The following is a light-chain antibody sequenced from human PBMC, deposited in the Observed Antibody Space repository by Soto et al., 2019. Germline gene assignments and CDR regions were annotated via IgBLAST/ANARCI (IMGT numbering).Light chain of an antibody. J-gene: IGKJ1*01. CDR2: DGS. CDR1: QSISGW. CDR3: QQSGT. Sequence: DIQMTQSPSTLSASVGDRITITCRASQSISGWLAWYQQKPGKAPKLLIYDGSSLESGVPSRFSGGGSGTEFTLTISSLHPDHFATYYCQQSGTFGLGTKVEIK. V-gene: IGKV1-5*01.